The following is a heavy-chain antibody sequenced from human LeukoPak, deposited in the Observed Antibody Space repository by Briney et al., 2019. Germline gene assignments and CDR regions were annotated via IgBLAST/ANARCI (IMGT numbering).Heavy chain of an antibody. CDR2: ISANGGET. Sequence: GGSLRLSCAASGFTFSTYAMNWVRQAPGKGLEWVSSISANGGETHYADSVKGRFTISRDNSKNTLYLQINNPRVEDTAVYYCAKRYYDFPLDYWGQGTLVTVSS. J-gene: IGHJ4*02. CDR1: GFTFSTYA. CDR3: AKRYYDFPLDY. V-gene: IGHV3-23*01. D-gene: IGHD3-3*01.